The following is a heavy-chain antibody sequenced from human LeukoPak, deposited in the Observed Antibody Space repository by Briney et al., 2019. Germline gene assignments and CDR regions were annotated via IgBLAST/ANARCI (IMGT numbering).Heavy chain of an antibody. CDR1: GFTLTSHG. CDR2: ISIRNGDI. V-gene: IGHV1-18*01. J-gene: IGHJ3*02. D-gene: IGHD5-12*01. CDR3: ARDTPTWGPGNSLDI. Sequence: ASVQVSCEASGFTLTSHGIGWVRQAPGHGLEWMGWISIRNGDIKSSQKFQGRVSMTTDTSTGTAYMELRSLRPNDTAVYYCARDTPTWGPGNSLDIWGQGTMVTVSS.